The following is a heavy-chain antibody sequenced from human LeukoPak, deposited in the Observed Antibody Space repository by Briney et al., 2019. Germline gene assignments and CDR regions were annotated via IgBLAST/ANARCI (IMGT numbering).Heavy chain of an antibody. V-gene: IGHV4-38-2*01. J-gene: IGHJ5*02. CDR1: GYSISSGYY. D-gene: IGHD2-15*01. CDR2: IYHSGST. Sequence: PSETLSLTCAVSGYSISSGYYWGWIRQPPGKGLEWIGSIYHSGSTYYNPSLKRRVTISVDTSKNQFSLKLSSVTAADTAVYYCARPYCSGGSCYGWFDPWGQGTLVTVSS. CDR3: ARPYCSGGSCYGWFDP.